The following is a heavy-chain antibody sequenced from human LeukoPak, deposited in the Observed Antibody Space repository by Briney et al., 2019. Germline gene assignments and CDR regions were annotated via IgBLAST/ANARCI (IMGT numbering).Heavy chain of an antibody. V-gene: IGHV3-23*01. CDR3: ARDSGLLWPTSYFDS. Sequence: PGGSLRLSCAASGFTFSSYAMSWVRQAPGKGLEWVSAISGSGGSTYYADSVKGRFTISRDNSKNTLYLQMNSLSAEDTAVYYCARDSGLLWPTSYFDSWGQGTLVTVSS. J-gene: IGHJ4*02. CDR1: GFTFSSYA. D-gene: IGHD3-10*01. CDR2: ISGSGGST.